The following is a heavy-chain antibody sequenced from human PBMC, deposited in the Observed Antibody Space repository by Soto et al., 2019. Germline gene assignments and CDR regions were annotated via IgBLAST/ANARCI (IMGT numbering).Heavy chain of an antibody. V-gene: IGHV3-66*01. J-gene: IGHJ4*02. Sequence: GGSLRLCCAASGFTVSSNYMSWVRQAPGKGLEWVSVIYSGGSTYYADSVKGRFTISRDNSKNTLYLQMNSLRAEDTAVYYCARGDRYTFDYWGQGTLVTVSS. CDR2: IYSGGST. CDR3: ARGDRYTFDY. CDR1: GFTVSSNY. D-gene: IGHD1-20*01.